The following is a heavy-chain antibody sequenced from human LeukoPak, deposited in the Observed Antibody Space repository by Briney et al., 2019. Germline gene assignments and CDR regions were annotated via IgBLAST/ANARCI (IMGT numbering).Heavy chain of an antibody. CDR3: ARTNCGGDCSLYNWFDP. CDR1: GGSISSSHYY. V-gene: IGHV4-39*01. CDR2: IYYSGNT. Sequence: SETLSLTCTVSGGSISSSHYYWGWIRQPPGKGLEWIGSIYYSGNTYHNPSLKSRVTISVDTSKNQFSLKLSSVTAADTAVYYCARTNCGGDCSLYNWFDPWGQGTLVTVST. J-gene: IGHJ5*02. D-gene: IGHD2-21*02.